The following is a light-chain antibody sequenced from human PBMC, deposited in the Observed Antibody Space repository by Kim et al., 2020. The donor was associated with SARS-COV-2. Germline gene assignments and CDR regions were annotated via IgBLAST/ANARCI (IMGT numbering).Light chain of an antibody. V-gene: IGLV6-57*01. J-gene: IGLJ3*02. CDR2: GDD. CDR3: QSYDNYNQV. CDR1: GGSIASSY. Sequence: GKTVTNACTRSGGSIASSYVQWYQQRPGSSPTTVIYGDDQRPSGVPDRFSGSIDSSSNSASLTISSLKTEDEAEYYCQSYDNYNQVFGGGTQLTVL.